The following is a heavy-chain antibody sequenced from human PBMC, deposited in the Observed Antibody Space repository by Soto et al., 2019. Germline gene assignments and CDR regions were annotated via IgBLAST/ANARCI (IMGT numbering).Heavy chain of an antibody. CDR2: IYYSGST. V-gene: IGHV4-30-4*01. CDR1: GGSISSGDYY. Sequence: QVQLQESGPGLVKPSQTLSLTCTVSGGSISSGDYYWSWIRQPPGKGLEWIGYIYYSGSTYYNPSLKSRVTISEDTSKTQFSLKLSSVTAADTAVYYCARGGDSSSWYGYYFDSWGQGTLVTVSS. J-gene: IGHJ4*02. CDR3: ARGGDSSSWYGYYFDS. D-gene: IGHD6-13*01.